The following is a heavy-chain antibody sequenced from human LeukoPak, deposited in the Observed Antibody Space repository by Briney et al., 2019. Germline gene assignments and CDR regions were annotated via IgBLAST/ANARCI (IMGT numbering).Heavy chain of an antibody. CDR3: ARTGKRRDGYNYYY. CDR2: MNPNSGNT. D-gene: IGHD5-24*01. CDR1: GYTFTSYD. Sequence: ASVKVSCKASGYTFTSYDINWVRQATGQGLEWMGWMNPNSGNTGYAQKFQGRVTMTWNTSISTAYMELSSLRSEDTAVYYCARTGKRRDGYNYYYCGQGTLVTVSS. J-gene: IGHJ4*02. V-gene: IGHV1-8*01.